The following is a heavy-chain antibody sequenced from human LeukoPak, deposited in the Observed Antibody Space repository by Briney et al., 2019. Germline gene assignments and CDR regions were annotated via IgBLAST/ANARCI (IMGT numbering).Heavy chain of an antibody. CDR2: IYYSGST. V-gene: IGHV4-59*08. Sequence: SETLSLTCIISGGSISSYYWSWIRQPPGKGLEWIGYIYYSGSTNYNPSLKSRVTISVDTSKNQFSLKLSSVTAADTAVYYCAGSWGDYGDYDYWGQGTLVTVSS. CDR3: AGSWGDYGDYDY. J-gene: IGHJ4*02. D-gene: IGHD4-17*01. CDR1: GGSISSYY.